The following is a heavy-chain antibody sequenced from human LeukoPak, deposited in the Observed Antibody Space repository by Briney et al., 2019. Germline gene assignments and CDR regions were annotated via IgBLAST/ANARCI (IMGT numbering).Heavy chain of an antibody. V-gene: IGHV1-2*02. Sequence: ASVKVSCKASGYTFTGYYMHWVRQAPGQGLEWMGWINPNSGGTNYAQKFQGRVTMTRDTSISTAYMELSSLRSEDTAVYYCARIGRGYSYGNPYYFDYWGQGTLVTVSS. CDR1: GYTFTGYY. J-gene: IGHJ4*02. D-gene: IGHD5-18*01. CDR2: INPNSGGT. CDR3: ARIGRGYSYGNPYYFDY.